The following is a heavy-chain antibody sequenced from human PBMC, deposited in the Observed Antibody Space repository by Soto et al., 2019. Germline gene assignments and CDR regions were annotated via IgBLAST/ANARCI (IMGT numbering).Heavy chain of an antibody. CDR1: GFTFSNST. D-gene: IGHD3-22*01. Sequence: GGSLRLSCAASGFTFSNSTMNWVRQAPGKGLEWVACITSSGSFIYYADSMKGRFTISRDDAKKSLHLQMNSLRAEDTAVYYCARVPAASDRTAFYYVSKFFYFDYWGRGTQVTVSS. V-gene: IGHV3-21*01. CDR3: ARVPAASDRTAFYYVSKFFYFDY. CDR2: ITSSGSFI. J-gene: IGHJ4*02.